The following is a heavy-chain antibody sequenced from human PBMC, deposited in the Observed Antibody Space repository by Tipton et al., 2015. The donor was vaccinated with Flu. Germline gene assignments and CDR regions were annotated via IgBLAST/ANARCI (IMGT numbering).Heavy chain of an antibody. V-gene: IGHV4-31*03. J-gene: IGHJ4*02. D-gene: IGHD3-10*01. CDR2: TSNTGST. Sequence: TLSLTCTVSGGSISTGDYYWIWIRQHPGEGLEWIVYTSNTGSTFYNPPLKSRVTTSLDTSKNQFSLKVSSVTAADTAVYYCARRGSGSYAPIDYWGQGTLVSVSS. CDR1: GGSISTGDYY. CDR3: ARRGSGSYAPIDY.